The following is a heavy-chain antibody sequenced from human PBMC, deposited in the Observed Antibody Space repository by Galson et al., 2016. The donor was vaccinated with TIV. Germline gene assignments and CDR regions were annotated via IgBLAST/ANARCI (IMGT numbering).Heavy chain of an antibody. CDR1: GFIFNNYA. CDR2: ILYDGSDI. CDR3: AKDLLPFCSGGTCHLYYYYYHGMDI. Sequence: SLRLSCAASGFIFNNYAMRWVRQAPGRGLEWVAFILYDGSDISYADSVKGRFTISRDSSTLYLQMNSLRIGDTAIYYCAKDLLPFCSGGTCHLYYYYYHGMDIWGQGTTVTVSS. J-gene: IGHJ6*02. V-gene: IGHV3-30*02. D-gene: IGHD2-15*01.